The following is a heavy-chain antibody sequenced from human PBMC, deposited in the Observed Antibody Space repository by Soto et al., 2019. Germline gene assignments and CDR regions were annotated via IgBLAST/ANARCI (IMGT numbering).Heavy chain of an antibody. Sequence: EVQLVESGGDLVQPGGSLRLSCAASGFTFSTYWMQWVRQAPGKGPVWISRIKNDGTMTFYADSVKGRFTISRDNAKNTLYLQMNSLRAEDTAVYYCAKSDWFDPWGQGTLVTVSS. CDR3: AKSDWFDP. J-gene: IGHJ5*02. CDR2: IKNDGTMT. V-gene: IGHV3-74*01. CDR1: GFTFSTYW.